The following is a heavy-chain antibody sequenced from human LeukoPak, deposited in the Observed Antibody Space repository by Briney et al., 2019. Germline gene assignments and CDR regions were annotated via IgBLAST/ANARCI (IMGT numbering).Heavy chain of an antibody. D-gene: IGHD1-14*01. Sequence: GGSLRLSCAASGFTFSDSYMTWIRQAPGKGLEWVSYISNSGSSIYYADSAKGRFTTSRDNAKSSLYLQMNSLRAEDTAVYYCGRGHRGLDYWGQGALVTVSS. CDR3: GRGHRGLDY. CDR1: GFTFSDSY. J-gene: IGHJ4*02. CDR2: ISNSGSSI. V-gene: IGHV3-11*04.